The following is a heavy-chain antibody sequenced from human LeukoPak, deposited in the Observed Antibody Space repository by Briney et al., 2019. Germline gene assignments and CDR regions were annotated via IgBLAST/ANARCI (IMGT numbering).Heavy chain of an antibody. CDR1: GFTFRDAW. D-gene: IGHD2-8*02. CDR3: CTDDCTGTSCYFNY. Sequence: GGSLTLSCAASGFTFRDAWMNWVRPAPGKGLEWVGRVKSKTHGATTDYAAPVKDRVTISRDDSKSTVYLQMSSLNTEDTAVYFCCTDDCTGTSCYFNYWGQGTLVTVSS. CDR2: VKSKTHGATT. J-gene: IGHJ4*02. V-gene: IGHV3-15*01.